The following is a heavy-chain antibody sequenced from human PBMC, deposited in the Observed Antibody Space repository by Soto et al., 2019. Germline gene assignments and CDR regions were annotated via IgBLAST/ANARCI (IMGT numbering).Heavy chain of an antibody. CDR1: GFTVSSNY. D-gene: IGHD3-22*01. CDR2: ISYDGSNK. V-gene: IGHV3-30*18. J-gene: IGHJ6*02. CDR3: AKDLYSSGYLNYYYYGMDV. Sequence: GGSLRLSCAASGFTVSSNYMSWVRQAPGKGLEWVAVISYDGSNKYYADSVKGRFTISRDNSKNTLYLQMNSLRAEDTAVYYCAKDLYSSGYLNYYYYGMDVWGQGTTVTVSS.